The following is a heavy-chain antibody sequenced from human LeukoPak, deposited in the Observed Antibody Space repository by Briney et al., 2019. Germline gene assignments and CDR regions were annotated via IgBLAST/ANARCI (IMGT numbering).Heavy chain of an antibody. CDR1: GFTVSSNY. D-gene: IGHD1-26*01. CDR2: IYSGGST. Sequence: PGGSLRLSCAASGFTVSSNYMSRVRQAPGKGLEWVSVIYSGGSTYYADSVKGRFTISRDNSKNTLYLQMNSLRAEDTAVYYCARDFPPHGYSGSSRWGQGTLVTVSS. CDR3: ARDFPPHGYSGSSR. V-gene: IGHV3-53*01. J-gene: IGHJ4*02.